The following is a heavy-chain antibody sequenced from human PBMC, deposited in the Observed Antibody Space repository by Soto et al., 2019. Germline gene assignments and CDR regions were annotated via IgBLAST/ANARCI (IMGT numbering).Heavy chain of an antibody. CDR2: INPSDRST. Sequence: ASVKVSSKSSGDTFTSYFIHWVRQAPGQGLEWMGIINPSDRSTSYAQKFQGRLTVTRDTSTSTVYMELSSLKSEDTAVYYCAFCISSTRTVVYSLFDLWG. D-gene: IGHD2-15*01. CDR3: AFCISSTRTVVYSLFDL. CDR1: GDTFTSYF. V-gene: IGHV1-46*01. J-gene: IGHJ3*01.